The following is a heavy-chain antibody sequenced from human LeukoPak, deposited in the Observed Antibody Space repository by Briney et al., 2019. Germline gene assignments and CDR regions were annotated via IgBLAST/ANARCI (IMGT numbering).Heavy chain of an antibody. J-gene: IGHJ4*02. D-gene: IGHD1-26*01. CDR2: INHSGST. CDR3: ARHPKYSGSYCRY. CDR1: GGSFSGYY. Sequence: SETLSLTCAVYGGSFSGYYWSWIRQPPGKGLEWIGEINHSGSTNYNPSLKSRVTISVDTSKNQFSLKLSSVTAADTAVYYCARHPKYSGSYCRYWGQGTLVTVSS. V-gene: IGHV4-34*01.